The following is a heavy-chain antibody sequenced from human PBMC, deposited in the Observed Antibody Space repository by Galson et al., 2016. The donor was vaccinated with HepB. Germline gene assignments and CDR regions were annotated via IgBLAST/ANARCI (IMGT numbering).Heavy chain of an antibody. CDR1: GFTFSSYD. CDR3: ATAPVDIMATIYDY. Sequence: LRLSCAVSGFTFSSYDMHWVRQATGKGLEWVSAIGTAGDAYYPGSVKGRFTISRENAKNSLYLQMNSLRAGDTAVYYCATAPVDIMATIYDYWGQGTQVTVSS. V-gene: IGHV3-13*01. D-gene: IGHD5-12*01. CDR2: IGTAGDA. J-gene: IGHJ4*02.